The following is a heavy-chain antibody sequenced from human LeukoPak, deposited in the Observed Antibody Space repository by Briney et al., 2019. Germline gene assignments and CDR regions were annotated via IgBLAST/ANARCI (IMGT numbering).Heavy chain of an antibody. V-gene: IGHV4-59*01. D-gene: IGHD1-1*01. CDR2: IYYSGST. CDR3: ARDPGMINYYYYMDV. CDR1: GGSISSYY. Sequence: SETLSLTCTVSGGSISSYYWSWLRQPPGKGLEWIGYIYYSGSTNYNPSLKSRVTISVDTSKNQFSLKLSSVTAADTAVYYCARDPGMINYYYYMDVWGKGTTVTVSS. J-gene: IGHJ6*03.